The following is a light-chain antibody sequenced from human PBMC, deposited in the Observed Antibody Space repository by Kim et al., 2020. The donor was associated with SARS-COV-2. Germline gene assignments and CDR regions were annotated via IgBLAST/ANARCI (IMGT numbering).Light chain of an antibody. Sequence: QLVLTQSPSASASLGASVKHTCTLSSGHSSYAIAWHQQQPEKGPRYLMKLNSDGSHSKGDGIPDRFSGSSSGAERYLTISSLQSEDEADYYCQTWGTGIQGVFGGGTQLTVL. CDR2: LNSDGSH. J-gene: IGLJ3*02. CDR3: QTWGTGIQGV. V-gene: IGLV4-69*01. CDR1: SGHSSYA.